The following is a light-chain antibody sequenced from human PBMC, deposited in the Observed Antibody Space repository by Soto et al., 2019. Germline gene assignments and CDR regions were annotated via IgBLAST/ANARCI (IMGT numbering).Light chain of an antibody. J-gene: IGLJ2*01. CDR1: TSDIGAYNY. CDR3: SSYTTISSLDIV. V-gene: IGLV2-14*01. Sequence: QSVLTQPASVSGSPGQSITISCTGTTSDIGAYNYVSWYQQIPGNAPKLIIYEVNHRPSGVSNRFSGSKSGSTASLTIPRLQGEDEAHYYCSSYTTISSLDIVFGGGTKLTVL. CDR2: EVN.